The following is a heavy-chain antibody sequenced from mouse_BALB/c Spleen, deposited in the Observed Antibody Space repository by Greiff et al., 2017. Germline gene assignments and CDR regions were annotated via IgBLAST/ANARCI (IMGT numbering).Heavy chain of an antibody. V-gene: IGHV5-12-2*01. CDR3: ARLLITTVVEGAMDY. CDR1: GFTFSSYT. D-gene: IGHD1-1*01. J-gene: IGHJ4*01. Sequence: EAKLVESGGGLVQPGGSLKLSCAASGFTFSSYTMSWVRQTPEKRLEWVAYISNGGGSTYYPDTVKGRFTISRDNAKNTLYLQMSSLKSEDTAMYYCARLLITTVVEGAMDYWGQGTSVTVSS. CDR2: ISNGGGST.